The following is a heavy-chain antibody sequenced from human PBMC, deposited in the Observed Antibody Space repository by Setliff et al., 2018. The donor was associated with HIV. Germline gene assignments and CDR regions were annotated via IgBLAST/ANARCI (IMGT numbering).Heavy chain of an antibody. CDR3: ARDATRGGDMDV. D-gene: IGHD2-15*01. V-gene: IGHV3-48*03. CDR1: GFTFSSYE. Sequence: SGGSLRLSCAASGFTFSSYEMNWVRQAPGKGLEWLSYISSSGSTIYYADSVKGRFTVSRDNAKNSLYLQMNSLRAEDTAVYYCARDATRGGDMDVWAKGTTVTVSS. J-gene: IGHJ6*03. CDR2: ISSSGSTI.